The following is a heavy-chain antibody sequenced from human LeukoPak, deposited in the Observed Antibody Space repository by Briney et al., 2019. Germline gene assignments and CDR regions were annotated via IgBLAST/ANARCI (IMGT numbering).Heavy chain of an antibody. D-gene: IGHD3-3*01. J-gene: IGHJ6*03. CDR3: AKNYDFWSYYYMDV. CDR2: INHSGST. V-gene: IGHV4-34*01. CDR1: GESFSGYY. Sequence: SETLSLTCAVYGESFSGYYWSWIRQPPGKGLEWIGEINHSGSTNYNPSLKSRVTISVDTSKNQFSLKLSSVTAADTAVYYCAKNYDFWSYYYMDVWGKGTTVTVSS.